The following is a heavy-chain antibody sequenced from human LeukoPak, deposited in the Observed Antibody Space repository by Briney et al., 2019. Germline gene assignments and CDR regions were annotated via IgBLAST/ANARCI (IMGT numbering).Heavy chain of an antibody. J-gene: IGHJ3*02. V-gene: IGHV4-34*01. D-gene: IGHD2-2*01. CDR2: INHSGST. CDR3: ARRKRFVVVPAATHDAFDI. Sequence: PSETLSLTCAVYGGSFSGYYWSWIRQPPGKGLEWIGEINHSGSTNYNPSLKSRVTISVDTSKNQFSLKLSSVTAADTAVYYCARRKRFVVVPAATHDAFDIWGQGTMVTVSS. CDR1: GGSFSGYY.